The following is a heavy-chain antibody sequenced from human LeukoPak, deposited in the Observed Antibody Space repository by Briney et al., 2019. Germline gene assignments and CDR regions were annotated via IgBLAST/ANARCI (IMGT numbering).Heavy chain of an antibody. D-gene: IGHD2-2*01. Sequence: PGGSLRLSCAASGFTFSNYAMTWVRQAPGKGLEWVSSLSSRSRYIYYADSLKGRFAISRDNAKNSLYLQMNSLRAEDTAVYYCARGHGVVPASDDPFDIWGQGTMVTVSS. CDR1: GFTFSNYA. CDR2: LSSRSRYI. V-gene: IGHV3-21*01. J-gene: IGHJ3*02. CDR3: ARGHGVVPASDDPFDI.